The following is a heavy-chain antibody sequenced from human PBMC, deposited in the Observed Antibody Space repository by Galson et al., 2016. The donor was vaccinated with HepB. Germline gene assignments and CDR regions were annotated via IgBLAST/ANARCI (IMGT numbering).Heavy chain of an antibody. D-gene: IGHD2-2*01. V-gene: IGHV4-4*07. Sequence: SETLSLTCTVSGGSIRSYYWSWIRQPAGKGLVWIGRVYTSGNTNYNPSLKSRISMSVDTSKNQFSLKLYSVTAADTAVYYCARPLIGTRGAFDIWGQGTMVTVSS. J-gene: IGHJ3*02. CDR3: ARPLIGTRGAFDI. CDR2: VYTSGNT. CDR1: GGSIRSYY.